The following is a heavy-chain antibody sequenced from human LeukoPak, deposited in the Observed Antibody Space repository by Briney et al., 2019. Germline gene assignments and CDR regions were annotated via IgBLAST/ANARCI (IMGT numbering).Heavy chain of an antibody. CDR3: AREGITMIV. V-gene: IGHV4-34*01. CDR1: GGSFSGYY. CDR2: INHSGST. Sequence: SETLSLTCAVYGGSFSGYYWSWIRQPPGKGLEWIGEINHSGSTNYNPSLKSRVTISVDTSKNQFSLKLSSVTAANTAVYYCAREGITMIVWGQGTLVTVSS. J-gene: IGHJ4*02. D-gene: IGHD3-22*01.